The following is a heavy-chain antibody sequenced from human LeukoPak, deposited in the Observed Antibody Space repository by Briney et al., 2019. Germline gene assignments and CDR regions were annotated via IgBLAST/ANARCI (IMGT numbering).Heavy chain of an antibody. CDR1: GFTLNSYA. D-gene: IGHD6-13*01. J-gene: IGHJ4*02. Sequence: GRSLRLSSAASGFTLNSYAMHWVRQAPGKGLEWVAVISYDGNNEYYADSVKGRFTISRDDSRNTLSLQMNSLRGEDTAVYYCARDLSRIAGAGLDYWGQGTLVTVSS. CDR3: ARDLSRIAGAGLDY. CDR2: ISYDGNNE. V-gene: IGHV3-30*04.